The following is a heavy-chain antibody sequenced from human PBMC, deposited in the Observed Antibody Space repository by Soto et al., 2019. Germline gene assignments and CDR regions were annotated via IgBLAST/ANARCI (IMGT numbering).Heavy chain of an antibody. D-gene: IGHD1-26*01. J-gene: IGHJ4*02. V-gene: IGHV3-64*01. CDR1: GYTFSSYA. Sequence: EVQLVESGGGLVQPGGSLRLSCAASGYTFSSYAMHWVRQAPGKGLESASAISTDGGITYYANSVKGRFTISRDNSKHTMYLKMGSVRAEDMGVYYCAGGEINGRIHSPLNDYWGQGTQVAVSS. CDR3: AGGEINGRIHSPLNDY. CDR2: ISTDGGIT.